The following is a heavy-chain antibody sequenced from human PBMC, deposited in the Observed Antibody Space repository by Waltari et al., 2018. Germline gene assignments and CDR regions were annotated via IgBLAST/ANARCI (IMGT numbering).Heavy chain of an antibody. J-gene: IGHJ4*02. D-gene: IGHD1-7*01. CDR3: ASSGASNWNYDNY. Sequence: QVQLVQSGAEVKKPGASVKVSCKASGYTFTSYDINWVRQATGQGLEWMGWMNPNSGKTGYAQKFQGRVTMTRNTSKSTAYMELSSLRAEDTAVYYCASSGASNWNYDNYWGQGTLVTVSS. CDR1: GYTFTSYD. V-gene: IGHV1-8*01. CDR2: MNPNSGKT.